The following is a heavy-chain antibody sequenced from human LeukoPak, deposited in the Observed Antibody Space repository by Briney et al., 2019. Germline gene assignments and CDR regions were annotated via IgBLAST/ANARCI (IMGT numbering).Heavy chain of an antibody. J-gene: IGHJ4*02. CDR2: SIPILGIA. D-gene: IGHD2-15*01. Sequence: ASVKLSCKASGGTFSSYAVSWVRRAPGHRLGWMGRSIPILGIAHYAQNLQGRVTITADKSSRTAYTERRSLRSDDMAVYYCARDLFVVASVYWGQGGLVTVSS. CDR3: ARDLFVVASVY. CDR1: GGTFSSYA. V-gene: IGHV1-69*04.